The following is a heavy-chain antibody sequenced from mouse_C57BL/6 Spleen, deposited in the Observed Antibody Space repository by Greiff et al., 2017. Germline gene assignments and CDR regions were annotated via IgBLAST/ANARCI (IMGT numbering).Heavy chain of an antibody. J-gene: IGHJ2*01. V-gene: IGHV1-69*01. Sequence: QVQLQQPGAELVMPGASVKLSCKASGYTFTSYWMHWVKQRPGQGLEWIGEIDPSDSYTTYNQKFKGKSTLTVDKSSSTAYMQLSSLTSEVSAVYYCARSYYSNPGDYWGQGTTLTVSS. D-gene: IGHD2-5*01. CDR1: GYTFTSYW. CDR2: IDPSDSYT. CDR3: ARSYYSNPGDY.